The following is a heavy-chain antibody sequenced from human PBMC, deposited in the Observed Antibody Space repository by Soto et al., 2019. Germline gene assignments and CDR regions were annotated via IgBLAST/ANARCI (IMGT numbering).Heavy chain of an antibody. J-gene: IGHJ4*02. CDR2: ISRDGSDT. D-gene: IGHD3-10*01. V-gene: IGHV3-30*18. CDR3: AKDPYYSSGTYPDY. CDR1: GFTFNNYA. Sequence: QVQLVESGGGVVQPGRSLKLSCAASGFTFNNYAMHWVRQAPGKGLEWVAVISRDGSDTYYADSVKGRFTISRDNSKNTLYLQMNSPRSDDTSMYYCAKDPYYSSGTYPDYWGQGTLVTVSS.